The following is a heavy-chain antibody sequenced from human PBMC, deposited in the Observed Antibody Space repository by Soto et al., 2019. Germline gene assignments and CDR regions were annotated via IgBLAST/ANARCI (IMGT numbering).Heavy chain of an antibody. CDR1: GGSISSYY. J-gene: IGHJ4*02. CDR2: IYYSGST. CDR3: ARGGVAMVDY. Sequence: LSLTCTVSGGSISSYYWSWIRQPPGKGLEWIGYIYYSGSTNYNPSLKSRVTISVDTSKNQFSLRLSSVTAADTAVYYCARGGVAMVDYWGQGTLVTVSS. D-gene: IGHD5-18*01. V-gene: IGHV4-59*01.